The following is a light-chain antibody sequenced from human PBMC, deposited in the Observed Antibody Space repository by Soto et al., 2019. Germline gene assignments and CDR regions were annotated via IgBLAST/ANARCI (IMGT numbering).Light chain of an antibody. J-gene: IGKJ3*01. Sequence: DIQMTQSPSSLSASVGDRDTITCRASQIINTWLAWYQQKPGKAPKLLIYRASNLVNGVPSRFSGSGSGTEFTLTISSLQPDDFSIYYCQQYETYSGTFGPGTKVDL. CDR2: RAS. V-gene: IGKV1-5*03. CDR3: QQYETYSGT. CDR1: QIINTW.